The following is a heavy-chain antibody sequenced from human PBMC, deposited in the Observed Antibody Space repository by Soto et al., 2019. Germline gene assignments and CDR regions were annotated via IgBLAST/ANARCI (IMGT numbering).Heavy chain of an antibody. J-gene: IGHJ4*02. CDR2: ISGSGGIT. CDR3: AKYGSGRHYYFDY. V-gene: IGHV3-23*01. Sequence: EVQLLESGGGLVQPGGSLRISCAASGFTFSSYAMSWVRQAPGKGLVWVSAISGSGGITYYADSVKARFTTSRDNSKTALYLRMNTVSAEDMAVYYCAKYGSGRHYYFDYWGQGTLVTVSS. D-gene: IGHD3-10*01. CDR1: GFTFSSYA.